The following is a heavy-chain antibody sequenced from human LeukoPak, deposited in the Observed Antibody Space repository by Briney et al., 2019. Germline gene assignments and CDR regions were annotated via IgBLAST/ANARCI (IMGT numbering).Heavy chain of an antibody. CDR3: ARGYCSSTSCYSNWFDP. J-gene: IGHJ5*02. D-gene: IGHD2-2*01. V-gene: IGHV5-51*01. CDR1: GYSFTSYW. Sequence: GESLKISCKGSGYSFTSYWIGWVRQMPGKGLEWMGIIYPGDSDTRYSPSFQGQVTISADKSICTAYLQWSSLKASDTAMYYCARGYCSSTSCYSNWFDPWGQGTLVTVSS. CDR2: IYPGDSDT.